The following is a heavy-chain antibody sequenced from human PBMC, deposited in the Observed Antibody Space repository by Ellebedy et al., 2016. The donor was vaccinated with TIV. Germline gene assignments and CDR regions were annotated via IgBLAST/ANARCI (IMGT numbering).Heavy chain of an antibody. CDR3: ARDELTVTTWSLLDGMDV. V-gene: IGHV1-18*04. CDR1: GYTFTSYG. Sequence: AASVKVSCKASGYTFTSYGISWVRQAPGQGLEWMGWISAYNGNTNYAQKLQGRVTMTTDTSTSTAYMELRSLRSDDTAVYYCARDELTVTTWSLLDGMDVWGQGTTVTVSS. J-gene: IGHJ6*02. CDR2: ISAYNGNT. D-gene: IGHD4-17*01.